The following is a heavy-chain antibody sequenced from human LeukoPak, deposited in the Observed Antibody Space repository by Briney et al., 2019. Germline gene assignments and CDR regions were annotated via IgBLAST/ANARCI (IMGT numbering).Heavy chain of an antibody. CDR2: IYHSGST. D-gene: IGHD3-10*01. Sequence: SETLSLTCTVSGYSISSGYYWGWIRQPPGKGLEWIGSIYHSGSTYYNPSLRSRVTISVDTSKNQFSLKLSSVTAADTAVYYCARAEGYYYGSGSYSPLFDYWGQGTLVTVSS. CDR1: GYSISSGYY. CDR3: ARAEGYYYGSGSYSPLFDY. V-gene: IGHV4-38-2*02. J-gene: IGHJ4*02.